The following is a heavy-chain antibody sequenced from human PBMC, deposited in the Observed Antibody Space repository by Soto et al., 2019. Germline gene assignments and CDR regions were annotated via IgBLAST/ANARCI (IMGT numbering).Heavy chain of an antibody. CDR3: SRHYCSGGSCYYYGMDV. V-gene: IGHV4-39*01. CDR1: GGSISSSGHY. J-gene: IGHJ6*02. CDR2: IHYSGDA. Sequence: PSETLSLTCTVSGGSISSSGHYWGWVRQPPGKGMEWIGTIHYSGDAYYNPSLKCRVSISVDTSKSQFSLKLNSVTAADTALYYCSRHYCSGGSCYYYGMDVWGQGTTVTVSS. D-gene: IGHD2-15*01.